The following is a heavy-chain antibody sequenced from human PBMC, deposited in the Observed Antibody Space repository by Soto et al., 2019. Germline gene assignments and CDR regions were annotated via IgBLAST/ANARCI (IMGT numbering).Heavy chain of an antibody. V-gene: IGHV1-3*01. J-gene: IGHJ6*02. CDR1: GYTFTSYA. CDR2: INAGNGNT. Sequence: QVQLVQSGAEVKKPGASVKVSCKASGYTFTSYAMHWVRQAPGQRLEWMGWINAGNGNTKYSQKFQGRVNITRDTAASAAYMELSSLRSEDTAVYYCASSPIAAAPFGMDVWGQGTTVTVSS. CDR3: ASSPIAAAPFGMDV. D-gene: IGHD6-13*01.